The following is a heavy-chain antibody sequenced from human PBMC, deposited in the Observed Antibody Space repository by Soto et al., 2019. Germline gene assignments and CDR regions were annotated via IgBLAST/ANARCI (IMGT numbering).Heavy chain of an antibody. D-gene: IGHD2-15*01. CDR1: GFNFRNYG. V-gene: IGHV3-23*01. J-gene: IGHJ4*02. Sequence: GGSLRLSCTASGFNFRNYGMTWVRQAPGKGPEWVSTISGGGDGTHYADAVKGRFTISRDNSKSTLYLQMNSLRAGDTAVYYCAKDRWPRSLGGSYYWGQGTLVTVSS. CDR3: AKDRWPRSLGGSYY. CDR2: ISGGGDGT.